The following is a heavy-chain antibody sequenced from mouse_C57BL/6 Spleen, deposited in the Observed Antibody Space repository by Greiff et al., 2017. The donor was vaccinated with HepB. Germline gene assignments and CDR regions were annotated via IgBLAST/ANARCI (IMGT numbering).Heavy chain of an antibody. J-gene: IGHJ2*01. Sequence: QVQLQQPGAELVKPGASVKLSCKASGYTFTSYWMQWVKQRPGQGLEWIGEIDPSDSYTNYNQKFKGKATLTVDTSSSTAYMQLSSLTSEDSAVYYCGRDKGYGSTYFDYWGQGTTLTVSS. CDR2: IDPSDSYT. CDR1: GYTFTSYW. D-gene: IGHD1-1*01. CDR3: GRDKGYGSTYFDY. V-gene: IGHV1-50*01.